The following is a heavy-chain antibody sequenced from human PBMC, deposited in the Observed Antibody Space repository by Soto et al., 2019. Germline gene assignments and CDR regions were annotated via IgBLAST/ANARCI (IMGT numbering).Heavy chain of an antibody. CDR3: ARLREQQLATPRGFDP. Sequence: GESLKISCKGSGYSFTSYWIGWVRQLPGKGLEWMGIIYPGDSDTRYSPSFQGQVTISADKSISTAYLQWSTLKASDTAMYYCARLREQQLATPRGFDPWGRGPLVIVSS. D-gene: IGHD6-13*01. V-gene: IGHV5-51*01. CDR2: IYPGDSDT. CDR1: GYSFTSYW. J-gene: IGHJ5*02.